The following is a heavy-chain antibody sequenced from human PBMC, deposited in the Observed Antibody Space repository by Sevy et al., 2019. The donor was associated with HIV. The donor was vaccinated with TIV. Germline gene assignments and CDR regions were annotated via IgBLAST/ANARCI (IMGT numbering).Heavy chain of an antibody. V-gene: IGHV3-30-3*01. Sequence: GGSLRLSCAASGFTFSSYAMHWVRQAPGKWLEWVAVISYDGSNKYYADSVKGRFTISRDNSKNTLYLQMNSLRAEDTAVYYCARGGEGSTYQLPSYWGQGTLVTVSS. J-gene: IGHJ4*02. D-gene: IGHD2-2*01. CDR3: ARGGEGSTYQLPSY. CDR2: ISYDGSNK. CDR1: GFTFSSYA.